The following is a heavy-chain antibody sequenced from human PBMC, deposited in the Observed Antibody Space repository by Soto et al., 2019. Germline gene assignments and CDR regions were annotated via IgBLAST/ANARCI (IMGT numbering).Heavy chain of an antibody. CDR1: GGTFSSYA. D-gene: IGHD2-2*01. CDR3: AKSSSRAHYYGMDV. V-gene: IGHV1-69*13. Sequence: AASVKVSCKASGGTFSSYAISWVRQAPGQGLEWMGGIIPIFGTANYAQKFQGRVTITADESTSTAYMELNSLRAEDTAVYYCAKSSSRAHYYGMDVWGRGTTVTVSS. J-gene: IGHJ6*02. CDR2: IIPIFGTA.